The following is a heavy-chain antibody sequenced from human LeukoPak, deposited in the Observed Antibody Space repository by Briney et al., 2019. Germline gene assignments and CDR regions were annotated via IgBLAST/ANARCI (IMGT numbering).Heavy chain of an antibody. J-gene: IGHJ5*02. CDR3: MRYSSASGWFDP. CDR1: GGSISSNSYY. V-gene: IGHV4-39*01. CDR2: IYYTGIT. Sequence: SETLSLTCTVSGGSISSNSYYWGWIRQPPGKGLEWIGVIYYTGITYYNPSLKSRVTISVDTSKNQFSLKLSSMTAADTAVYYCMRYSSASGWFDPWGQGTLVTVSS. D-gene: IGHD6-19*01.